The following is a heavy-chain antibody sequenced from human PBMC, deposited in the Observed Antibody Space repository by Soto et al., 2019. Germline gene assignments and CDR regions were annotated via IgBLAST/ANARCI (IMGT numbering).Heavy chain of an antibody. J-gene: IGHJ6*02. CDR2: IYTSGGT. Sequence: LSLTCTVSGGSISSYYWSWIRQPAGKGLEWIGRIYTSGGTNFNPSLNSRVTMSRDTSKKQFSLKLTSVTAADTAVYYCARGAVAGVDYGMDVWGRGTTVTVSS. V-gene: IGHV4-4*07. D-gene: IGHD6-13*01. CDR3: ARGAVAGVDYGMDV. CDR1: GGSISSYY.